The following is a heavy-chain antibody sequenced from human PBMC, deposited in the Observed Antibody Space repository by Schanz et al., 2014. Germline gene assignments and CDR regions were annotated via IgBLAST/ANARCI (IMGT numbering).Heavy chain of an antibody. Sequence: EVQLVESGGGLVQPGGSLRLSCAASRFTFSDYWMSWVRQAPGKGLGWVANMNQDGSVKNYVDSVKGRFTISRDNAKNSLYLQMNSLRAEDTAVYYCARDKGGLIPFDYWGQGTLVAVSS. CDR3: ARDKGGLIPFDY. D-gene: IGHD2-15*01. V-gene: IGHV3-7*01. CDR2: MNQDGSVK. J-gene: IGHJ4*02. CDR1: RFTFSDYW.